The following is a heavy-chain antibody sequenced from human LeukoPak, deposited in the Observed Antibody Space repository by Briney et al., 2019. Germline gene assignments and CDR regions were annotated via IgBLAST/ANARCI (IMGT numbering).Heavy chain of an antibody. CDR1: GYTFTSYG. J-gene: IGHJ6*03. Sequence: SVKVSCKASGYTFTSYGISWVRQAPGQGLEWMGGIIPIFGTANYAQKFQGRVTITTDESTSSAYMELSSLRSEDTAVYYCAREDYSNYYYYMDVWGKGTTVTVSS. D-gene: IGHD4-11*01. V-gene: IGHV1-69*05. CDR2: IIPIFGTA. CDR3: AREDYSNYYYYMDV.